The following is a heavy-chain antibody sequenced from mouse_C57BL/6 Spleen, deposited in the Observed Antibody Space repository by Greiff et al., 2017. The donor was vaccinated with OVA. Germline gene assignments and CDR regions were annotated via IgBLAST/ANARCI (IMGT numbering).Heavy chain of an antibody. V-gene: IGHV5-9-1*02. CDR2: ISSGGDYI. CDR3: TREAGTGAMDY. Sequence: EVQLQESGEGLVKPGGSLKLSCAASGFTFSSYAMSWVRQTPEKRLEWVAYISSGGDYIYYADTVKGRFTISRDNARNTLYLQMSSLKSEDTAMYYCTREAGTGAMDYWGQGTSVTVSS. CDR1: GFTFSSYA. J-gene: IGHJ4*01.